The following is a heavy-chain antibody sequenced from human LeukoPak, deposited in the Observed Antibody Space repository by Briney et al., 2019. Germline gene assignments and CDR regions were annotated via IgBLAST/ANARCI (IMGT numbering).Heavy chain of an antibody. Sequence: SETLSLTCAVYGGSFSGYYWSWIRQPPGKGLEWIGEINHSGSTNYNPSLKSRVTISVDTSKNQFSLKLSSVTAADTAVYYCARVGVYDYVWGSYRAFDYWGQGTLVTVSS. J-gene: IGHJ4*02. CDR2: INHSGST. CDR1: GGSFSGYY. CDR3: ARVGVYDYVWGSYRAFDY. D-gene: IGHD3-16*02. V-gene: IGHV4-34*01.